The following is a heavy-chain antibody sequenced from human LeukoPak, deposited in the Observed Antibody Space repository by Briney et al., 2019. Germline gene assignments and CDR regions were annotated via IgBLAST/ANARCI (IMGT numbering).Heavy chain of an antibody. CDR1: GGSFSSYA. CDR3: ARGYYDILTGYYTSEYFQH. Sequence: GASVKVSCKASGGSFSSYAISWVRQAPGQGLEWMGWISAYNGNTKYAQKLQGRVTMTTDTSTTTAYMDLRSLRSDDTAVYYCARGYYDILTGYYTSEYFQHWGQGTLVTVSS. J-gene: IGHJ1*01. CDR2: ISAYNGNT. D-gene: IGHD3-9*01. V-gene: IGHV1-18*01.